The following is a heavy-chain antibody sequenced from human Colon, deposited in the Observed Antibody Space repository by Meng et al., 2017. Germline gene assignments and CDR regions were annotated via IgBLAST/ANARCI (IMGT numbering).Heavy chain of an antibody. CDR2: IFYTGSA. CDR1: GLSIGTTGDY. V-gene: IGHV4-31*03. CDR3: ARADCTAGICYQFDN. J-gene: IGHJ4*02. D-gene: IGHD2-8*02. Sequence: QVQLQESGPGLVKPSQTLFLTCNFSGLSIGTTGDYWTWIRQRPGKGLEWIGKIFYTGSAHYNPSLKTRAAMSVDRSKNQFSLKLNSVTAADTAVYYCARADCTAGICYQFDNWGQGTLVTVSS.